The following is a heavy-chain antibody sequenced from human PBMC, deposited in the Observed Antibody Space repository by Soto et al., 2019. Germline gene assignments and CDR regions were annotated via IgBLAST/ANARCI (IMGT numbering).Heavy chain of an antibody. CDR1: GGSISNSDYY. D-gene: IGHD1-7*01. CDR2: IYYSGTN. J-gene: IGHJ4*02. V-gene: IGHV4-39*01. Sequence: QLQLQESGPGLVKPSETLSLTCTVSGGSISNSDYYWGWIRQSPGKGLEWIGSIYYSGTNFYDPSLRSRLSMSVDTSKNQFSLRLNSVTAADTAVYYCARQARRTTWSDFDYWSQGTLVTVSS. CDR3: ARQARRTTWSDFDY.